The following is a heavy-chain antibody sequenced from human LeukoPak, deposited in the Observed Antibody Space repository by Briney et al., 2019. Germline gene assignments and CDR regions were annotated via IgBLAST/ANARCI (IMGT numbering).Heavy chain of an antibody. CDR2: INPNSGGT. CDR1: GYTFTGYY. CDR3: ARGAYYYYYYRHV. Sequence: GSSVKVSFKGSGYTFTGYYMHGVGQARGRGGEGMGWINPNSGGTNYAQKFQGRVPMTRDTSITTASMELSRLRSDDPAVYYCARGAYYYYYYRHVWGKGPTVTLS. J-gene: IGHJ6*03. V-gene: IGHV1-2*02.